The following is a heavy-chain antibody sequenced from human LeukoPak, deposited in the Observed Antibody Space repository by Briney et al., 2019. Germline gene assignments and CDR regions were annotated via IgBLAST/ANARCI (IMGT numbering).Heavy chain of an antibody. CDR3: ARPCSSTSCQFYDASDI. CDR2: INPNSAGT. J-gene: IGHJ3*02. CDR1: GYTFTGYY. D-gene: IGHD2-2*01. V-gene: IGHV1-2*06. Sequence: ASVKVSCKASGYTFTGYYIHWVRQAPGQGLEWMGRINPNSAGTNYAQKFQGRVTMTRDTSISTAYMDLSRLTSDDTAVYYCARPCSSTSCQFYDASDIWGQGTMVTVSS.